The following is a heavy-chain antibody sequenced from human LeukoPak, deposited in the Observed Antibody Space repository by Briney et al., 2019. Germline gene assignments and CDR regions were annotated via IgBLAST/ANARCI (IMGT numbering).Heavy chain of an antibody. V-gene: IGHV1-69*06. J-gene: IGHJ2*01. Sequence: SVKVSCKASGGTFSSYAISWARQAPGRGLEWMGGIIPIFGTADYAQKFQGRVTITADKSTSTAYMELSSLRSEDTAVYYCARGAGVIVVVPAAHWYFDLWGRGTLVTVSS. CDR1: GGTFSSYA. CDR3: ARGAGVIVVVPAAHWYFDL. D-gene: IGHD2-2*01. CDR2: IIPIFGTA.